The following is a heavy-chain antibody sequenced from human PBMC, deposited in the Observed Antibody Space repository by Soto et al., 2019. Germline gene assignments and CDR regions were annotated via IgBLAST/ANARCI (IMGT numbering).Heavy chain of an antibody. CDR1: GFTVSSNY. J-gene: IGHJ6*02. D-gene: IGHD3-22*01. V-gene: IGHV3-53*05. CDR3: ARSPYYYDSSGLTYGMDV. Sequence: GGSLRLSCAASGFTVSSNYMSWVRQAPGKGLEWVSVIYSGGSTYYADSVKGRFTISRDNSKNTLYLQMNSLRAEDTAVYYCARSPYYYDSSGLTYGMDVWGQGTTVTVSS. CDR2: IYSGGST.